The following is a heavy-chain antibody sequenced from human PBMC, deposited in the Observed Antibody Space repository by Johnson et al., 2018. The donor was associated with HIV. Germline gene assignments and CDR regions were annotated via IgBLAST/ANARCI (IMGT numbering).Heavy chain of an antibody. CDR2: IKSKTDGGTT. J-gene: IGHJ3*02. CDR1: GFTFSNAW. CDR3: TTRFIAARAFDI. D-gene: IGHD6-6*01. V-gene: IGHV3-15*01. Sequence: QLVESGGGVVQPGRSLRLSCAASGFTFSNAWMSWVRQAPGKGLEWVGRIKSKTDGGTTDYAAPVKGRFTISRDDSKNTLYLQMNSRKTEDTAVYYCTTRFIAARAFDIWGQGTMVTVSS.